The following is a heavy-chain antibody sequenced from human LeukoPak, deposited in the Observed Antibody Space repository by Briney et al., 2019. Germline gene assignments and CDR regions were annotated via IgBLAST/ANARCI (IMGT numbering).Heavy chain of an antibody. CDR3: ARDSGLTPFDY. CDR1: GSSISSYY. V-gene: IGHV4-59*01. D-gene: IGHD1-14*01. Sequence: SETLSLTCTVSGSSISSYYWSWIRQPPGKGLEWIGYVYYTGSTYYNPSHKSRVTISVDTSENQFSLKLSSVTAADTAVYYCARDSGLTPFDYWGQGTLVTVSS. J-gene: IGHJ4*02. CDR2: VYYTGST.